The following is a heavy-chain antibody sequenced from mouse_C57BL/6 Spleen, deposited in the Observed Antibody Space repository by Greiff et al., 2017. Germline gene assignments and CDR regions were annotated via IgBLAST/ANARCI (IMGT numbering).Heavy chain of an antibody. CDR1: GYTFTSYW. V-gene: IGHV1-52*01. Sequence: QVQLQQPGAELVRPGSSVKLSCKASGYTFTSYWMHWVKQRPIQGLEWIGNIDPSDSETHYNQKFKDKATLTVDKSSSTAYMQLSSLTSEDSAVYYGARVEDYGEGTWFAYWGQGTLVTVSA. CDR2: IDPSDSET. D-gene: IGHD2-4*01. CDR3: ARVEDYGEGTWFAY. J-gene: IGHJ3*01.